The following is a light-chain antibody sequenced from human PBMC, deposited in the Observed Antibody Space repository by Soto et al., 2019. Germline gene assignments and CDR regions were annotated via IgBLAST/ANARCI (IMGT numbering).Light chain of an antibody. Sequence: DIQVTQSPSSLSAFVGDRVTITCRASQDISGHLAWYQQKPGKVPKLLIYEASTLQSGVPSRFSASGSGTDFTLTISSLQPEDVATYYCQKYNGTPRTFGQGTKVELK. CDR1: QDISGH. V-gene: IGKV1-27*01. J-gene: IGKJ1*01. CDR2: EAS. CDR3: QKYNGTPRT.